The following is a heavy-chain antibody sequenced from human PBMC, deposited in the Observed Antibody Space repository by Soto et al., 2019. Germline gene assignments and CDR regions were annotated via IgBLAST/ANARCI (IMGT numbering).Heavy chain of an antibody. CDR2: IDSRGRTL. CDR1: GFTFSDYS. V-gene: IGHV3-11*01. D-gene: IGHD6-6*01. J-gene: IGHJ4*02. Sequence: LRLSCVPSGFTFSDYSMSWIRQAPGKGLEWLAFIDSRGRTLSYADSVRGRFTISRDNAENSVYLQMDSLRADDTAVYYCARQAARNYIDSWGQGNSVTVSS. CDR3: ARQAARNYIDS.